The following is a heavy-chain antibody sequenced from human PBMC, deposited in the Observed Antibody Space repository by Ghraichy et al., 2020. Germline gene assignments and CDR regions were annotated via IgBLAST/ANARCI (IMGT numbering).Heavy chain of an antibody. CDR3: AKDVSKWGAYYFDY. V-gene: IGHV3-30*02. CDR2: IRFDGSNK. Sequence: GESLNISCAASGFTFTNYGIHWVRQAPGKGLEWVAFIRFDGSNKYYADSVKGRFTISRDNSKNTLYLQMNSLGADDTAVYYCAKDVSKWGAYYFDYWGQGTLVTVSS. CDR1: GFTFTNYG. D-gene: IGHD7-27*01. J-gene: IGHJ4*02.